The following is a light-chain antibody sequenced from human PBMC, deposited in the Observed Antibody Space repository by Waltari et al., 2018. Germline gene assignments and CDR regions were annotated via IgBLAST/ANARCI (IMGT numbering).Light chain of an antibody. V-gene: IGLV4-69*01. CDR1: SRHSSNI. CDR2: VNSDGSH. Sequence: QLVVTQSPSASAPLGASVNLPCTLSSRHSSNIVAWLQQRPEKGPRYLMKVNSDGSHIKGDDIPDRFSGSSSGAERYLTISSLQPDDEADYYCQTGGHGTWVFGGGTTLTVL. CDR3: QTGGHGTWV. J-gene: IGLJ3*02.